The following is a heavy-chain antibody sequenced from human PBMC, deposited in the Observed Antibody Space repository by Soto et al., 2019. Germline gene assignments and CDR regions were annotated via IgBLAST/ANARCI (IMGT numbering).Heavy chain of an antibody. CDR1: GYTFTSYD. V-gene: IGHV1-8*01. J-gene: IGHJ3*02. Sequence: QVQLVQSGAEVKKPGASVKVSCKTSGYTFTSYDINWGRQATGQGLEWMGWMNPNSGNTAYAQKFQGRVTMTRNTSTSTAYMELRSLRSADTAVYYCARERFSGAFDIWGQGTMVTVSS. CDR3: ARERFSGAFDI. D-gene: IGHD1-26*01. CDR2: MNPNSGNT.